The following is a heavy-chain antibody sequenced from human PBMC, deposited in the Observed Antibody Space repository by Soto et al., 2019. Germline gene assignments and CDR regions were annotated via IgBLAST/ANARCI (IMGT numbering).Heavy chain of an antibody. CDR3: AQAVAGPPIG. J-gene: IGHJ4*02. V-gene: IGHV3-9*01. CDR2: ISWNSGSI. Sequence: GGSLRLSCAASGFTFDDYAMHWVRQAPGKGLEWVSGISWNSGSIGYADSVKGRFTISRDNAKNSLYLQMNSLRAEDTALYYCAQAVAGPPIGWGQGTLVTVSS. D-gene: IGHD6-19*01. CDR1: GFTFDDYA.